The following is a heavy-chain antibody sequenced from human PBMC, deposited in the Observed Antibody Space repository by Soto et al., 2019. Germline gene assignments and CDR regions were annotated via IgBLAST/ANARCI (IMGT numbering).Heavy chain of an antibody. J-gene: IGHJ3*01. Sequence: QPWGSLRLSCAASGFSFSSYGMHWGRQAPGKWLDWVAVIWYDGSNKYYAESVKGRFTISTDNSKNTLSVQMNSLTVEDTAVYYCARAQYTGSYFDACDVWGKGTMVT. CDR1: GFSFSSYG. D-gene: IGHD1-26*01. CDR2: IWYDGSNK. V-gene: IGHV3-33*03. CDR3: ARAQYTGSYFDACDV.